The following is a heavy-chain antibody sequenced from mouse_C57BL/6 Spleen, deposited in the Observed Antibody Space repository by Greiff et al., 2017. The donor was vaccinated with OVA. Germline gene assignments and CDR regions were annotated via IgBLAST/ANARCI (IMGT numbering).Heavy chain of an antibody. V-gene: IGHV5-6*01. CDR3: ARGEDWFAY. J-gene: IGHJ3*01. CDR1: GFTFSSYG. Sequence: EVHLVESGGDLVKPGGSLKLSCAASGFTFSSYGMSWVRQTPDKRLEWVATISSGGSYTYYPDSVKGRFTISRDNAKNTLYLQMSSLKSEDTAMYYCARGEDWFAYWGQGTLVTVSA. CDR2: ISSGGSYT.